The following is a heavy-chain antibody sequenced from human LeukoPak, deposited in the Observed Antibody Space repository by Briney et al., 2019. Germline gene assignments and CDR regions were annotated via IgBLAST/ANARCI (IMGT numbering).Heavy chain of an antibody. D-gene: IGHD3-10*01. CDR2: IYYSGST. CDR3: ARVSGITIDY. J-gene: IGHJ4*02. CDR1: GGSISSYY. V-gene: IGHV4-59*01. Sequence: SETLSLTCTVSGGSISSYYWSWIRQPPGKGLEWIGYIYYSGSTNYNPSLKSRVTISVDTSKNQFSLKLSSLTAADTAVYYCARVSGITIDYWGQGTLVTVSS.